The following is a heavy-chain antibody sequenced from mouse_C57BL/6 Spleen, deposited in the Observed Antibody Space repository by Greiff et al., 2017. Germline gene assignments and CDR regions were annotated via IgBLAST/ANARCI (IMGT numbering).Heavy chain of an antibody. CDR2: IYPGDGDT. CDR1: GYAFSSSW. J-gene: IGHJ1*03. Sequence: VQLQQSGPELVKPGASVKISCKASGYAFSSSWMHWVKQRPGQGLEWIGRIYPGDGDTNYNGKFKGKATRTADKSSSAAYMQLSSLTSEDAAVYFCARRGRDYCYFDVWGTGTTVTVSS. CDR3: ARRGRDYCYFDV. V-gene: IGHV1-82*01.